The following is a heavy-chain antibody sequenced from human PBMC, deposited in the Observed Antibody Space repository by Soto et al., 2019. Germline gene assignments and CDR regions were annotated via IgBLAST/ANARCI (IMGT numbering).Heavy chain of an antibody. CDR1: GFTFSSYG. J-gene: IGHJ4*02. Sequence: QVQLVESGGGVVQPGRSLRLSCAASGFTFSSYGMHWVRQAPGKGLEWLALISYDGSNKYYADSVKGRITISRDNSKNTLYLQMNSLRAEDTAVYYCAKDRNIVVVVAPLDYWGQGTLVTVSS. V-gene: IGHV3-30*18. D-gene: IGHD2-15*01. CDR2: ISYDGSNK. CDR3: AKDRNIVVVVAPLDY.